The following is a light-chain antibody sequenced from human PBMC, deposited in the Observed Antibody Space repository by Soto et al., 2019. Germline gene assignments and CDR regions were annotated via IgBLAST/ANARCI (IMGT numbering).Light chain of an antibody. CDR3: LLSYSADWV. CDR1: TGAVTNSHY. V-gene: IGLV7-46*01. J-gene: IGLJ3*02. CDR2: DTS. Sequence: QAVVTQEPSLTVSPGGTVTLTCGSSTGAVTNSHYPYWFQEKPGQAPRTLIYDTSNKHSWTPARFSGSLLGGKAALTLSGAQPEDEAEYYCLLSYSADWVFGGGTKVTVL.